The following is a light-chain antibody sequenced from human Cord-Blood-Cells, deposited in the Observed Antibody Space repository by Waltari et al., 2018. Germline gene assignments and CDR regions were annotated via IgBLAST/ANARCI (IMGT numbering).Light chain of an antibody. Sequence: QSALTQPASVSGSPGQSITISCTGTRSDVGGYNYVSWYQQHPGKAPKLMIYDVSNRPSGVSNRFSGSTTGNTASLTISGLQAEDEADYNCSSYTSSSTRVFGGGTKLTVL. CDR2: DVS. CDR1: RSDVGGYNY. CDR3: SSYTSSSTRV. V-gene: IGLV2-14*01. J-gene: IGLJ3*02.